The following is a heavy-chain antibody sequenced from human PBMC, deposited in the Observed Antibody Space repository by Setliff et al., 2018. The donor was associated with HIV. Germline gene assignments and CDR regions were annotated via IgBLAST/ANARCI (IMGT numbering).Heavy chain of an antibody. CDR2: IYPNTGGT. V-gene: IGHV1-2*02. Sequence: ASVKVSCKASGYTVTEFYVHWVRQAPGEGLEWIGWIYPNTGGTNYAQKFQDRVTMTRDMSIRTAYMELRMLTSDDTAIYYCTRSTTADWGQGTMVTVSS. J-gene: IGHJ4*02. CDR1: GYTVTEFY. CDR3: TRSTTAD. D-gene: IGHD4-17*01.